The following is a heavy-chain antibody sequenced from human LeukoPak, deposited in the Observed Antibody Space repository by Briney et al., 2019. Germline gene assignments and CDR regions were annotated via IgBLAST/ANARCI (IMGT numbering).Heavy chain of an antibody. CDR1: GFTFSSYW. J-gene: IGHJ3*02. V-gene: IGHV3-74*01. D-gene: IGHD1-26*01. Sequence: GGSLRLSCAASGFTFSSYWMHWVRQAPGKGLVWVSRINSDGSSTSYADSVKGRFTISRDNAKNSLYLQLNSLRAEDTAVCYCARDPGIDALDIWGQGTKVTVSS. CDR3: ARDPGIDALDI. CDR2: INSDGSST.